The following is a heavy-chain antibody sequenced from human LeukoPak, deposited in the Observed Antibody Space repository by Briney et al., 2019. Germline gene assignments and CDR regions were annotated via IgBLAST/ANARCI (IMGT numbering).Heavy chain of an antibody. V-gene: IGHV3-30*02. CDR2: IQSDASRK. Sequence: GGSLRLSCAASGFTFSSYGMHWVRQAPGKGLEWVTFIQSDASRKDYADSVKGRFAISRDSSKNTVYLQMNSLRADDTAVYYCAKDRLAYCGGDRYSWYFQHWGQGTLVTVSS. CDR1: GFTFSSYG. D-gene: IGHD2-21*01. J-gene: IGHJ1*01. CDR3: AKDRLAYCGGDRYSWYFQH.